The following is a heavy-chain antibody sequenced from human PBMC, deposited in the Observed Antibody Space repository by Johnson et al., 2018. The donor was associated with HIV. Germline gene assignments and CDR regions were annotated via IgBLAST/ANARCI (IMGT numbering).Heavy chain of an antibody. CDR2: IYSGGRT. CDR1: GFTVNSNY. Sequence: MLLVESGGGLVQPWGSLRLSCAASGFTVNSNYINWVRQAPGKGLECVSGIYSGGRTYYADSVKGRFTISRDNSKNTLYLQMNTLRAEDTAVYYCAKDCGRWLQSDAFDIWGQGTMVTVSS. J-gene: IGHJ3*02. CDR3: AKDCGRWLQSDAFDI. V-gene: IGHV3-66*01. D-gene: IGHD5-24*01.